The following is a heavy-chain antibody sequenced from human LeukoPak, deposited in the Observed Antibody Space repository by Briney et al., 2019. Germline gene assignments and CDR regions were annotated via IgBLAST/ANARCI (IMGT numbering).Heavy chain of an antibody. D-gene: IGHD6-13*01. CDR1: GYSFTSYW. V-gene: IGHV5-51*01. CDR3: ARSSREYYFDY. Sequence: GESLKISCKGSGYSFTSYWLGWVRQMPGKGLEWTGIIYPGDSDTRYSPSFQGQVTISADKSISTAYLQWSSLKASDTAMYYCARSSREYYFDYWGQGTLVTVSS. CDR2: IYPGDSDT. J-gene: IGHJ4*02.